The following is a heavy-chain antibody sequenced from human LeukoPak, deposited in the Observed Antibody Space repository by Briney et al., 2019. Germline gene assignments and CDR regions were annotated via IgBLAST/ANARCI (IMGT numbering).Heavy chain of an antibody. J-gene: IGHJ4*02. V-gene: IGHV4-34*01. CDR3: ATYGGDWKFDS. Sequence: PSETLSLTCGASDGSLDIYYWMFVRQPPGQGLQWIREITYRGSPYYHPSLKNRATISIDATPRHVSLTLSSVTAADTAVYYCATYGGDWKFDSWGQGTLVTVSS. CDR1: DGSLDIYY. D-gene: IGHD2-21*01. CDR2: ITYRGSP.